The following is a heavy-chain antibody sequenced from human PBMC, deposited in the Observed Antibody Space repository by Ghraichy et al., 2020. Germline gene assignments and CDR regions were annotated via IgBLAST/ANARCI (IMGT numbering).Heavy chain of an antibody. V-gene: IGHV3-30*18. D-gene: IGHD6-13*01. CDR3: AKYSNRCYYCDY. Sequence: GGSLRLSCAASGFTFSSYDMHWVRQAPGKGLEWVAVITNDGSNKYYADSVKGRFTISRDNSKNTLFLQMNSLRAEDTAMFYCAKYSNRCYYCDYWGQGTLVTVSS. CDR2: ITNDGSNK. J-gene: IGHJ4*02. CDR1: GFTFSSYD.